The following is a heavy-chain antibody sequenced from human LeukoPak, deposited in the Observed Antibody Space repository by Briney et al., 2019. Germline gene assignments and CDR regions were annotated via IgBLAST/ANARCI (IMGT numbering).Heavy chain of an antibody. D-gene: IGHD2-2*01. CDR2: IIPIFCTA. CDR3: ARKICSSTGCYHYYFDY. Sequence: ASVKVSCKASGGTFSSYAISWVRQAPGQGLEWMGGIIPIFCTANYAQKFQGRVTITADESTSTAYMELSSLRSEDTAVYYCARKICSSTGCYHYYFDYWGQGTLVTVSS. CDR1: GGTFSSYA. V-gene: IGHV1-69*13. J-gene: IGHJ4*02.